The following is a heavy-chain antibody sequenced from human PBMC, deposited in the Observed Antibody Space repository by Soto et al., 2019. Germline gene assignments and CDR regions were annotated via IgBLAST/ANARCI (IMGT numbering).Heavy chain of an antibody. Sequence: QVQLVESGGGVVQPGRSLRLSCAASGFTFSSYAMHWVRQAPGKGLEWVAVISYDGSNKYYADSVKGRFTISRDNSKNTLYLQMNRLRAEDTAVYYCARDGEDWISTSCYYFDYWGQGTLVTVSS. CDR1: GFTFSSYA. D-gene: IGHD2-2*01. CDR2: ISYDGSNK. V-gene: IGHV3-30-3*01. J-gene: IGHJ4*02. CDR3: ARDGEDWISTSCYYFDY.